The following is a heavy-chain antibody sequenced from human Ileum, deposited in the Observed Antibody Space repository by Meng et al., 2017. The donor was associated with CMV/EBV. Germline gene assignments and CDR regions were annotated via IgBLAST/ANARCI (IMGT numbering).Heavy chain of an antibody. Sequence: ASVKVSCKASGYTFTSYDINWVRQATGQGLEWMGWMNPNSGNTGYAQKFQGRVTMTRNTSISTAYMELSSLRSEDTAVYYCARGPAAIGYYYYYGMDVWGQGTTVTVSS. V-gene: IGHV1-8*01. J-gene: IGHJ6*02. D-gene: IGHD2-2*02. CDR1: GYTFTSYD. CDR3: ARGPAAIGYYYYYGMDV. CDR2: MNPNSGNT.